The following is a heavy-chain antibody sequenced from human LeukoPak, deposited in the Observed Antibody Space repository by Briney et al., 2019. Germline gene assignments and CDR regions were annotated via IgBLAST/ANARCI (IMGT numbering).Heavy chain of an antibody. D-gene: IGHD1-1*01. J-gene: IGHJ4*02. V-gene: IGHV3-23*01. CDR2: LSGGGETT. Sequence: GGPLRLSCVTSGFTFTAYAMGWVRQAPGTGLEWVSALSGGGETTYYADSVKGRFTISRDNSKNTVSLQMNSLGAEDTAVYYCTRLSGTFGTTSRVLDSWGQGTQVTVSS. CDR1: GFTFTAYA. CDR3: TRLSGTFGTTSRVLDS.